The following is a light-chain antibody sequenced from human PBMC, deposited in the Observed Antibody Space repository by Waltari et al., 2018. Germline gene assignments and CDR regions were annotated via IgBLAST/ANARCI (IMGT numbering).Light chain of an antibody. Sequence: DIQMTQSPSSLSASVGDRVTITCRASQSISSYLSWYQQKPGRAPKLLIYAASSLESGVPSRFSGSGSGREFTLIISSLQPEDFATYSCQQSYSQTRTFGQGTKVEI. J-gene: IGKJ1*01. V-gene: IGKV1-39*01. CDR2: AAS. CDR1: QSISSY. CDR3: QQSYSQTRT.